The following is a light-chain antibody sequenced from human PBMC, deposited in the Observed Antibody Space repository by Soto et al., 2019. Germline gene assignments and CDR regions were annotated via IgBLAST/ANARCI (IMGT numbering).Light chain of an antibody. J-gene: IGKJ1*01. CDR2: SAS. CDR3: QQYNDWPPRWT. V-gene: IGKV3-15*01. CDR1: QSVSTY. Sequence: EIVMTQSPATLSVSPGERATLSCRASQSVSTYLAWYQQKPGQAPRLLIYSASTRATGIPARFSGGWSGTEFTLTISSLQSEDFAVYLCQQYNDWPPRWTFGQGTKVEIK.